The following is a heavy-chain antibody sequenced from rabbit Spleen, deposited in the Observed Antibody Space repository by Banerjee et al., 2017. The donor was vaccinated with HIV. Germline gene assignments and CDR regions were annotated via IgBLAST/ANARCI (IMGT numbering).Heavy chain of an antibody. CDR3: GRSSVAGYAGYAYGSNL. CDR1: GFSFSSSYD. CDR2: IYTGGSGGI. D-gene: IGHD6-1*01. Sequence: QEQLVESGGNLITPGGSLTLTCTASGFSFSSSYDMSWVRQAPGKGLEWIGCIYTGGSGGIYYASWAQGRFTISKTSATTMTLQMTSLTATDTATYFCGRSSVAGYAGYAYGSNLWGPGTLVTVS. V-gene: IGHV1S45*01. J-gene: IGHJ4*01.